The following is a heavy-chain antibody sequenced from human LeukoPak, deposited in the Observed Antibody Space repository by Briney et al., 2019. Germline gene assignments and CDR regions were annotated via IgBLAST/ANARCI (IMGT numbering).Heavy chain of an antibody. CDR3: AKGSRDYCTDTVCYPFDS. CDR2: ITGSSGDT. Sequence: PGGSLRLSCAASGFSFSSYAMSWVRQAPGKGLEWVAGITGSSGDTWYADSVKGRFTISRDNSKNTLYMEMNSLRAEDTAVYHCAKGSRDYCTDTVCYPFDSWGQGTLVTVSS. J-gene: IGHJ4*02. CDR1: GFSFSSYA. D-gene: IGHD2-8*01. V-gene: IGHV3-23*01.